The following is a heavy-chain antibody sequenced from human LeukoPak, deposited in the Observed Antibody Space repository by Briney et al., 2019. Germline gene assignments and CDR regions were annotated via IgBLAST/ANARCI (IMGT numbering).Heavy chain of an antibody. CDR2: IYYSGST. J-gene: IGHJ4*02. CDR1: GGSVSSGSYY. CDR3: ARAATVVTNLDY. V-gene: IGHV4-61*01. Sequence: PSGTLSLTCTVSGGSVSSGSYYWSWIRQPPGKGLEWIGYIYYSGSTNYNPSLKSRVTISVDTSKNQFSLKLSSVTAADTAVYYCARAATVVTNLDYWGQGTLVTVSS. D-gene: IGHD4-23*01.